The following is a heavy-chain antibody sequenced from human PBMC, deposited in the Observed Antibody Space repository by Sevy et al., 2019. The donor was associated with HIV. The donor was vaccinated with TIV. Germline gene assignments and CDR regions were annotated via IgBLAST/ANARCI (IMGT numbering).Heavy chain of an antibody. D-gene: IGHD3-22*01. J-gene: IGHJ4*02. CDR1: GFTFDDYD. CDR3: AKALDSSGYLVLDY. CDR2: ISRNSGSI. V-gene: IGHV3-9*01. Sequence: GGSLRLSCAASGFTFDDYDMHWVRQAPGKGLEWVSGISRNSGSIGYADSVKGRFTISRHNAKNSLYLQMNSLRAEDTALYYCAKALDSSGYLVLDYWGQGPLVTVSS.